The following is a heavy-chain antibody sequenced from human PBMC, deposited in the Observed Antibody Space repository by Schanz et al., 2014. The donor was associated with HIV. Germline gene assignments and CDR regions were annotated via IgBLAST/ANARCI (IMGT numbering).Heavy chain of an antibody. CDR2: ISAYNGKT. Sequence: QVQLVQSGAEVKKPGSSVKVSCKASGGTFSSYAISWVRQAPGQGLEWMGWISAYNGKTNYARKVQGRVTMTTDTSTTTAYMELRSLRSDDTAVYYCARGARYGMDVWGQGTMVTVSS. J-gene: IGHJ6*02. CDR3: ARGARYGMDV. CDR1: GGTFSSYA. V-gene: IGHV1-18*01.